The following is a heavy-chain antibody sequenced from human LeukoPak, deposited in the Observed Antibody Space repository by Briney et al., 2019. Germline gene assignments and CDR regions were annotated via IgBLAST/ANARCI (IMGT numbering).Heavy chain of an antibody. J-gene: IGHJ4*02. CDR2: INPDGNKK. D-gene: IGHD5-18*01. Sequence: GGSLRLSCAVSGLTFSSSWMDWVRQAPGKGLEWVASINPDGNKKYSADSVKGRFTLSRDNAENSLYLQMNSLRVEDTAFYYCARDLAYSRLDYWGQGMLVTVSS. CDR1: GLTFSSSW. CDR3: ARDLAYSRLDY. V-gene: IGHV3-7*01.